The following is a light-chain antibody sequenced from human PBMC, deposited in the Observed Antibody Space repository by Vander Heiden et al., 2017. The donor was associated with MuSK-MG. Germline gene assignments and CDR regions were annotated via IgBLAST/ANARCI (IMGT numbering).Light chain of an antibody. CDR1: NIGSKS. J-gene: IGLJ2*01. CDR3: QVWDSSSDEVV. V-gene: IGLV3-21*02. Sequence: SYVLTQPPSVSVAPGQTARITCGGNNIGSKSVQWYQQKPGQPPVLVVHDDNDRPSGIPERFSGSNSGDMATLTISRVEAGDEADYYCQVWDSSSDEVVFGGGTKLTVL. CDR2: DDN.